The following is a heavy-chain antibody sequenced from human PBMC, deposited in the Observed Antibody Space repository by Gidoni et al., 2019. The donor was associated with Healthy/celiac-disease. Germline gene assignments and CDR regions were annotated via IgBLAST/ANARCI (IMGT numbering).Heavy chain of an antibody. J-gene: IGHJ6*02. CDR2: IIPIFGTA. V-gene: IGHV1-69*06. CDR1: GGTFSSYA. Sequence: QVQLVQSGAEGKKPGSSVKVSCKDSGGTFSSYAISWVRQAPGQGLEWMGGIIPIFGTANYAQKFQGRVTIPADKSTSTAYMELSSLRSEDTAVYYCARAPAARVPRYGMDVWGQGTTVTVSS. D-gene: IGHD2-2*01. CDR3: ARAPAARVPRYGMDV.